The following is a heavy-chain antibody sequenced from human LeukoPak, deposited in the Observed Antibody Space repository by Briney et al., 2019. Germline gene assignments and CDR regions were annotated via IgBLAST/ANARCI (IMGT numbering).Heavy chain of an antibody. CDR1: GLITDDYA. CDR3: VRESERSGWFDL. V-gene: IGHV3-43*02. CDR2: ISGDGGST. Sequence: GGSLGLSCAAPGLITDDYAIHWVRQAPGKGLEWVSLISGDGGSTFYADSVRSRFTISRDNSKNSLSLQMSSLRSEDTALYFCVRESERSGWFDLWGQGTLVPVSS. D-gene: IGHD1-26*01. J-gene: IGHJ5*02.